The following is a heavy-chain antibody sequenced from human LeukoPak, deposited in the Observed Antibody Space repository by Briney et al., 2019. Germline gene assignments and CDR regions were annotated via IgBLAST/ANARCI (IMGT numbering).Heavy chain of an antibody. D-gene: IGHD6-13*01. Sequence: ASVKVSCKASGGTFSSYAISWVRQAPGQGLEWMGGIIPIFGTANYAQKFQGRVTITADESTSTAYMELSNLRSEDTAVYYCAIYLGIAAAGTIGFDYWGQGTLVTVSS. CDR1: GGTFSSYA. CDR3: AIYLGIAAAGTIGFDY. J-gene: IGHJ4*02. V-gene: IGHV1-69*13. CDR2: IIPIFGTA.